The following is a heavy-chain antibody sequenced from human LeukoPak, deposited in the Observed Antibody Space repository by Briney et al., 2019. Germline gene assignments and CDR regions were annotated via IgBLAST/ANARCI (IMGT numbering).Heavy chain of an antibody. V-gene: IGHV1-18*01. CDR1: GYTFTSYG. CDR3: ARGEFEEVGYSYGQV. Sequence: ASVKVSCKASGYTFTSYGISWVRQAPGQGLEWMGWISAYNGNTNYAQKLQGRVTMTTDTSTSTAYMELRSLRSDDTAVYYCARGEFEEVGYSYGQVWGQGTAVTVSS. J-gene: IGHJ3*01. D-gene: IGHD5-18*01. CDR2: ISAYNGNT.